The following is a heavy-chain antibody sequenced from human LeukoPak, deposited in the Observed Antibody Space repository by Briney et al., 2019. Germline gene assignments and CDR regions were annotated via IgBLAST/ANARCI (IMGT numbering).Heavy chain of an antibody. V-gene: IGHV3-21*01. CDR1: GFTFSSYS. D-gene: IGHD1-26*01. J-gene: IGHJ4*02. CDR3: ARVGTGASSPPVY. Sequence: GGSLRLSCAASGFTFSSYSMNWVRQAPGKGLEWVSSISSSSSYIYYADSVKGRFTISRDNAKNSLYLQMNSLRAEDTAVYYCARVGTGASSPPVYWGQGTLVTVSS. CDR2: ISSSSSYI.